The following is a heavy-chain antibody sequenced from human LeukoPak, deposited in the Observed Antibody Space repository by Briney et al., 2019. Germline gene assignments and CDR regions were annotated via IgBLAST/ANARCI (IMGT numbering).Heavy chain of an antibody. Sequence: AGGSLRLSCAASGFTFSSYAMSWVRQAPGKGLEWVSVISDSGGNTYYADSVKGRFATSRDNSNNTLYLQMNSLRAEDTAVYYCAKERSGVVPAAGNSWGQGTLVTVSS. CDR2: ISDSGGNT. J-gene: IGHJ5*02. CDR3: AKERSGVVPAAGNS. V-gene: IGHV3-23*01. D-gene: IGHD2-2*01. CDR1: GFTFSSYA.